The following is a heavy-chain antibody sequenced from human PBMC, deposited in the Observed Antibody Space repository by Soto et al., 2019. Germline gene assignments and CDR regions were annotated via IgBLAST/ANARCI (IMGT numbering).Heavy chain of an antibody. CDR3: ARDQVDLDY. CDR2: IFAYNGNT. CDR1: GYTFTSYA. V-gene: IGHV1-18*01. J-gene: IGHJ4*02. Sequence: WASVKVSCKTSGYTFTSYAINWVRQAPGQGLEWMGWIFAYNGNTNYAQKFQGRLTMTTDTSTNTAYMELRSLRSDDTAVYYCARDQVDLDYWGQGTLVTVSS.